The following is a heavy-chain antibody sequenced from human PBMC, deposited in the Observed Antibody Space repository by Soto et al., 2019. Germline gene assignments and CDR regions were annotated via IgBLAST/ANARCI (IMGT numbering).Heavy chain of an antibody. J-gene: IGHJ4*02. CDR1: GFTFSSYS. V-gene: IGHV3-21*01. D-gene: IGHD5-18*01. Sequence: XASLRLSCAASGFTFSSYSMNGVRQAPGKGLEWVSSISSSSSYIYYADSVKGRFTISRDNAKNSLYLQMNSLRAEDTAVYYCARDSRGYRFDYWGQGTLVTVSS. CDR3: ARDSRGYRFDY. CDR2: ISSSSSYI.